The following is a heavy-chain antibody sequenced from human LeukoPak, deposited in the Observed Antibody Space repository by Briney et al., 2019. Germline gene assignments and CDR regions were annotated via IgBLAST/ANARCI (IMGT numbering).Heavy chain of an antibody. D-gene: IGHD2-2*01. Sequence: GESPKTSGKGSGYSFTAYLIARVRQMPGKGLGGLGSFYPGDSDTRYSPSFQGQVTISADKSISNAYLQWSSLKASDSAIYYCERKSTGMDVWGQGTTVTVSS. J-gene: IGHJ6*02. V-gene: IGHV5-51*01. CDR3: ERKSTGMDV. CDR2: FYPGDSDT. CDR1: GYSFTAYL.